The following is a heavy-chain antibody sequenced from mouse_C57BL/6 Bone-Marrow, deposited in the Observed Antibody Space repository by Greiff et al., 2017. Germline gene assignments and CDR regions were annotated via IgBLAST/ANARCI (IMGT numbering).Heavy chain of an antibody. CDR2: IDPSDSYT. V-gene: IGHV1-69*01. CDR1: GYTFTSYW. J-gene: IGHJ2*01. CDR3: ALYPYYFDY. Sequence: QVQLQQPGAELVMPGASVKLSCKASGYTFTSYWMHWVKQRPGQGLEWIGEIDPSDSYTNYNPKFKGKSTLNLDKSSSTAYMQRSSLTSEDSAVYYCALYPYYFDYWGQGTTLTVSS. D-gene: IGHD2-1*01.